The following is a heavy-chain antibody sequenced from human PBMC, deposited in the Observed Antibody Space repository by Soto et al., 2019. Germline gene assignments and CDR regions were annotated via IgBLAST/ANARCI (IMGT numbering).Heavy chain of an antibody. Sequence: QVQLRESGPGLVEASGTLSLTCEVSTGSISSGNWWSWVRQPPGKGLEWIGVIYYTVATNYNPSLKSRITMTIDKSKDHFSLSLRSATAADTAVYYCARVFSSGSGWMYYFDFWGQGTLVSVSS. CDR2: IYYTVAT. CDR3: ARVFSSGSGWMYYFDF. CDR1: TGSISSGNW. D-gene: IGHD6-25*01. V-gene: IGHV4-4*02. J-gene: IGHJ4*02.